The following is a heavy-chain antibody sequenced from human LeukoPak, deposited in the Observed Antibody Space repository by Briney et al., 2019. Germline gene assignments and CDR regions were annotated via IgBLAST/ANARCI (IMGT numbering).Heavy chain of an antibody. D-gene: IGHD3-3*01. Sequence: PGGSLRLSCAASGFTVSSDYMSWVRKAPGGGLEGVSVIYSGGSTYYADSVKGRFTISRDNSKNTLYLQMNSLRAEDTAVYYCARDGGRGQDAFDIWGQGTMVTVSS. CDR3: ARDGGRGQDAFDI. CDR2: IYSGGST. J-gene: IGHJ3*02. V-gene: IGHV3-66*01. CDR1: GFTVSSDY.